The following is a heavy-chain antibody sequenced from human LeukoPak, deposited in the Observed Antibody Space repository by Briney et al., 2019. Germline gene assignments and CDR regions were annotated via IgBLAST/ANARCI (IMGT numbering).Heavy chain of an antibody. Sequence: GGSLRLSXAASGFTFSSYGMHWVRQAPGKGLEWVAFIRYDGSNKYYADSVKGRFTISRDNSKNTLYLQMNSLRAEDTAVYYCASLDYYDSSGYYPNWFDPWGQGTLVTVSS. D-gene: IGHD3-22*01. V-gene: IGHV3-30*02. J-gene: IGHJ5*02. CDR1: GFTFSSYG. CDR2: IRYDGSNK. CDR3: ASLDYYDSSGYYPNWFDP.